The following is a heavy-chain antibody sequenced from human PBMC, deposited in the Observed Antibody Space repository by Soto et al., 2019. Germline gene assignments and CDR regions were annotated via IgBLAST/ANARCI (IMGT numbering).Heavy chain of an antibody. CDR1: GYTFTSYG. J-gene: IGHJ6*02. V-gene: IGHV1-8*02. Sequence: GASVKVSCKASGYTFTSYGISCVRQATGQGLEWMGWMNPNSGNTGYAQKFQGRVTMTRNTSISTAYMELSSLRSEDTAVYYCARAGLSITIFGVVAYYYYGMDVWGQGTTVTVSS. CDR3: ARAGLSITIFGVVAYYYYGMDV. D-gene: IGHD3-3*01. CDR2: MNPNSGNT.